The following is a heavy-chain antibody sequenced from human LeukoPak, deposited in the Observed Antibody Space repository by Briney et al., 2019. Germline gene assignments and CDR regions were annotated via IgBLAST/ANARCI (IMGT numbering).Heavy chain of an antibody. D-gene: IGHD2-2*01. CDR1: GYILSSYN. CDR3: ARVKFCSTSCHNWFDP. J-gene: IGHJ5*02. CDR2: INPSGGDT. V-gene: IGHV1-2*02. Sequence: GVSVKVSCKASGYILSSYNMHWVRQAPGQGLEWLGIINPSGGDTKYAQKFQGRVTMARDTSISTAYMELSRLRSDDTAVYYCARVKFCSTSCHNWFDPWGQGTLVTVSS.